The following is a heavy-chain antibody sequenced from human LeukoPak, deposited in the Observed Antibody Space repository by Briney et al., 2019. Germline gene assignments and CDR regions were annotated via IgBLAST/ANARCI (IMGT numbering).Heavy chain of an antibody. D-gene: IGHD3-3*01. J-gene: IGHJ3*02. CDR2: INHSGST. Sequence: SQTLSLTCAVYGGSFSGYYWSWIRQPPGKGLEWIGEINHSGSTNYNPSLKSRVTISVDTSKNQFSLKLSSVTAADTAVYYRARAEPYYDFWSGYYSDAFDIWGQGTMVTVSS. V-gene: IGHV4-34*01. CDR1: GGSFSGYY. CDR3: ARAEPYYDFWSGYYSDAFDI.